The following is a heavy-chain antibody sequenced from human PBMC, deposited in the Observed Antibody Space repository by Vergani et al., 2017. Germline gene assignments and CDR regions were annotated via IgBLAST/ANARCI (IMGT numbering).Heavy chain of an antibody. CDR1: GYTFTNDY. CDR2: INPSGGST. V-gene: IGHV1-46*03. J-gene: IGHJ4*02. CDR3: ARPHGDILPPDPRRLDY. Sequence: QVLLVQSGTEVKKPGASVRVSCKTSGYTFTNDYIHWVRQAPGQGLEWMGIINPSGGSTTYAQQFQGRLTMTRDTSTSTVYMDLSNLRSEDTALYYCARPHGDILPPDPRRLDYWGQGTLVTVSS.